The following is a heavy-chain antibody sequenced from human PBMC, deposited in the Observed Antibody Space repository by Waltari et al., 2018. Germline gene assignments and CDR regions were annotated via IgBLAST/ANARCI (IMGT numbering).Heavy chain of an antibody. J-gene: IGHJ4*02. D-gene: IGHD1-7*01. Sequence: QVQLQESGPGLVKPSQTLSLTCTVPGGSLSSGSYYWSWIRQPAGKGLGWIGRIYTSGSTNYNPSLKSRVTISVDTSKNQFSLKLSSVTAADTAVYYCARVGGVTGTAYYFDYWGQGTLVTVSS. CDR1: GGSLSSGSYY. V-gene: IGHV4-61*02. CDR3: ARVGGVTGTAYYFDY. CDR2: IYTSGST.